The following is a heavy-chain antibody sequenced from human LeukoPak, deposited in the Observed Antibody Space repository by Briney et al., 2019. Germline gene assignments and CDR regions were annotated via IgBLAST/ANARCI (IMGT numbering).Heavy chain of an antibody. CDR3: ARRRTYYYDSSGYYVTFFDY. J-gene: IGHJ4*02. CDR1: GGSFSGYY. CDR2: INHSGST. D-gene: IGHD3-22*01. V-gene: IGHV4-34*01. Sequence: SETLSLTCAVYGGSFSGYYWSWIRQPPGKGLEWIGEINHSGSTNYNPSLKSRVTILVDTSKNQFSLKLSSVTAADTAVYYCARRRTYYYDSSGYYVTFFDYWGQGTLVTVSS.